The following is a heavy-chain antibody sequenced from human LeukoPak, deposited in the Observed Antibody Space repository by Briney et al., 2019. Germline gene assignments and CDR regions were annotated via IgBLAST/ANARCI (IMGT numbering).Heavy chain of an antibody. CDR2: IIPILGIA. D-gene: IGHD3-3*01. CDR3: ARESITIFGVVIRMDV. CDR1: GYTFTSYG. V-gene: IGHV1-69*04. J-gene: IGHJ6*02. Sequence: SVKVSCKASGYTFTSYGISWVRQAPGQGIEWMGRIIPILGIANYAQKFQGRVTITADKSTSTAYMELSSLRSEDTAVYYCARESITIFGVVIRMDVWGQGTTVTVSS.